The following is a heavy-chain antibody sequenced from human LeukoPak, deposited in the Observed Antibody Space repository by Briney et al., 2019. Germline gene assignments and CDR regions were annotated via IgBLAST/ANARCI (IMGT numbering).Heavy chain of an antibody. CDR2: IQYDGSNK. V-gene: IGHV3-33*05. Sequence: PGGSLRLSCVGSEFTFRSYGMHWVRQAPGKGLEWVAIIQYDGSNKHYVDSVQGRFTISRDNAKNSLYLQMNSLRAEDTAVYYCARAEGQQLVLFAFDIWGQGTMVTVSS. D-gene: IGHD6-13*01. CDR3: ARAEGQQLVLFAFDI. CDR1: EFTFRSYG. J-gene: IGHJ3*02.